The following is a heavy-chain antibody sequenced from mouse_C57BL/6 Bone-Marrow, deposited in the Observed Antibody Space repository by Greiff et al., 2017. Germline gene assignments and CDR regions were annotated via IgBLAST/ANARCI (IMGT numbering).Heavy chain of an antibody. CDR2: IDPGDGDT. Sequence: QVQLQQSGPELVKPGASVKISCKASGYAFSSSWMNWVKQRPGKGLEWIGRIDPGDGDTNYNGKFKGKATLTADKSSSTAYMQLSSLTSEDSAVYFCARGYYDYDGGAWFAYWGQGTLVTVSA. CDR3: ARGYYDYDGGAWFAY. J-gene: IGHJ3*01. D-gene: IGHD2-4*01. CDR1: GYAFSSSW. V-gene: IGHV1-82*01.